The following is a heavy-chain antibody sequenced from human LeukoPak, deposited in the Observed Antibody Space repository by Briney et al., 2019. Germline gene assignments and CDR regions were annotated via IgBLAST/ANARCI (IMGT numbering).Heavy chain of an antibody. Sequence: SETLSLTCAVYGGSFSGYYWSWIRQPPGKGLEWIREINHSGSTNYNPSLKSRVTISVDTSKNQFSLKLSSVTAADTAVYYCARGSYCSSTSCRTGDWFDPWGQGTLVTVSS. V-gene: IGHV4-34*01. J-gene: IGHJ5*02. D-gene: IGHD2-2*01. CDR3: ARGSYCSSTSCRTGDWFDP. CDR2: INHSGST. CDR1: GGSFSGYY.